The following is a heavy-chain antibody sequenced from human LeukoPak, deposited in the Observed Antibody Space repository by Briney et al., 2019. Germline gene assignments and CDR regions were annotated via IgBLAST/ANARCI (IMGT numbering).Heavy chain of an antibody. Sequence: PSETLSLTCTVSSGSIGSYYWSWIRQPPGKGLEWIGYIYYTGSTDYNPSLKSRVTILVDRSKNQFSLKLSSLTAADTAVYYCARVGRVLRYFDSGRLAGNNWFDPWGQGTLVTVSS. D-gene: IGHD3-9*01. CDR1: SGSIGSYY. CDR3: ARVGRVLRYFDSGRLAGNNWFDP. V-gene: IGHV4-59*01. CDR2: IYYTGST. J-gene: IGHJ5*02.